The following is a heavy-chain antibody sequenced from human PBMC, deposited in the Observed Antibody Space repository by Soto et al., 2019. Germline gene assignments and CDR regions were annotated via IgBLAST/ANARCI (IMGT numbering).Heavy chain of an antibody. V-gene: IGHV4-4*02. CDR2: IYHSGST. J-gene: IGHJ5*02. D-gene: IGHD6-19*01. Sequence: QVQLQESGPGLVKPSGTLSLTCAVSGGSISSSNWWSWVRQPPGKGLEWIGEIYHSGSTNYNPSLSIRVTIPVDKSKNQSPLKLSSVTAADTAVYYCARAVAGTGWFDPWGQGTLVTVSS. CDR3: ARAVAGTGWFDP. CDR1: GGSISSSNW.